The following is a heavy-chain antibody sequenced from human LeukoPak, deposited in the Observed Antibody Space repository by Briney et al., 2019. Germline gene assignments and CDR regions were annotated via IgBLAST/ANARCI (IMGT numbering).Heavy chain of an antibody. J-gene: IGHJ6*04. CDR3: ARDGGYYGMDV. Sequence: GGSLRLSCAASGFTFSSYEMNWVRQAPGKGLEWVSYIISSGSTIYYADSVKGRFTISRDNAKNSLYLQMNSLRAEDTAVYYCARDGGYYGMDVWGKGTTVTVSS. CDR1: GFTFSSYE. V-gene: IGHV3-48*03. D-gene: IGHD3-16*01. CDR2: IISSGSTI.